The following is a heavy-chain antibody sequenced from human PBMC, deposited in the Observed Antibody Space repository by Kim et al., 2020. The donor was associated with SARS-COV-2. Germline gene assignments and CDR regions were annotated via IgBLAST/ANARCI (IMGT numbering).Heavy chain of an antibody. V-gene: IGHV2-70*01. D-gene: IGHD6-13*01. J-gene: IGHJ5*02. CDR3: ARTATDSSSQPFDP. Sequence: TSLKTRLTISKDTSKNQVVLTMTNMDPVDTATYYCARTATDSSSQPFDPWGQGTLVTVSS.